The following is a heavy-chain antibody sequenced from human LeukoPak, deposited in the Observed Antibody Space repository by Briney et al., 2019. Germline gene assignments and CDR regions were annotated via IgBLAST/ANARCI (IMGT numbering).Heavy chain of an antibody. CDR3: AGGDGGGGNFDY. V-gene: IGHV4-34*01. J-gene: IGHJ4*02. CDR2: INHSGST. CDR1: GGSFSGYY. Sequence: SETLSLTCAVYGGSFSGYYWSWIRQPPGKGLEWIGEINHSGSTNYNPSLKSRVTISVDTSKNQFSLKLSSVTAADTAVYYCAGGDGGGGNFDYWGQGTLVTVSS. D-gene: IGHD5-24*01.